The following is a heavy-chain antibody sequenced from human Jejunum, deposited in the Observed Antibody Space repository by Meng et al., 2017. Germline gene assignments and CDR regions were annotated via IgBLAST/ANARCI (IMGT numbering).Heavy chain of an antibody. V-gene: IGHV4-59*01. Sequence: SETLSLTCTVSGGSLTSYYWNWIRRPPGKELEWVGYMFYSGSTSYNPSLRSRLTISLDTSKNQLSLRLSSVTAADTAVYYCARGSVTGKHLTFVVWGQG. CDR3: ARGSVTGKHLTFVV. J-gene: IGHJ3*01. CDR2: MFYSGST. CDR1: GGSLTSYY. D-gene: IGHD2-21*02.